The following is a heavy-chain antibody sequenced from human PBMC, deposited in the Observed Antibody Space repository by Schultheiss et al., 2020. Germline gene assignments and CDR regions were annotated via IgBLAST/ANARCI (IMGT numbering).Heavy chain of an antibody. CDR1: GGSISSYY. D-gene: IGHD3-9*01. Sequence: SETLSLTCTVSGGSISSYYWSWIRQPPGKGLEWIGRIYTSGSTYYNPSLKSRVTISVDTSKNQFSLKLSSVTAADTAVYYCARLLRYFDWLSHPDYWGQGTLVTVSS. J-gene: IGHJ4*02. CDR3: ARLLRYFDWLSHPDY. CDR2: IYTSGST. V-gene: IGHV4-4*08.